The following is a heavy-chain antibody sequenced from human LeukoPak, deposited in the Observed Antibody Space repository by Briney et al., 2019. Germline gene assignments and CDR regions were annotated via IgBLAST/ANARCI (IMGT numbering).Heavy chain of an antibody. Sequence: SETLSLTCTVSGGSISSSSYYWGWIRQPPGKGLEWIGSIYYSGSTYYNPSLKSRVTMSVDTSKNQFSLKLSSVTAADTAVYYCAREFRGYLFDYWGQGTLVTVSS. J-gene: IGHJ4*02. V-gene: IGHV4-39*07. CDR2: IYYSGST. CDR1: GGSISSSSYY. CDR3: AREFRGYLFDY. D-gene: IGHD5-12*01.